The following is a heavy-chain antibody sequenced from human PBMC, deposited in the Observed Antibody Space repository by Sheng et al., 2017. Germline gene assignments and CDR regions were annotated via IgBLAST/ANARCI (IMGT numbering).Heavy chain of an antibody. V-gene: IGHV4-61*02. CDR2: IYSSGST. Sequence: QVQLQESGPGLVKPSQTLSLTCTVSGGSISSASYYWSWIRQPAGKGLEWIGRIYSSGSTNYNPSLKSRVTISVDTSKNQFSLKLSSVTAADTAVYYCARGNDYVWGSFPSSDWGQGTLVTVSS. CDR3: ARGNDYVWGSFPSSD. D-gene: IGHD3-16*01. J-gene: IGHJ4*02. CDR1: GGSISSASYY.